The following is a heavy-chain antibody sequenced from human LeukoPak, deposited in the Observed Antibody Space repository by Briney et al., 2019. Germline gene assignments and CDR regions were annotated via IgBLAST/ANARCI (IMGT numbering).Heavy chain of an antibody. D-gene: IGHD4-17*01. J-gene: IGHJ4*02. V-gene: IGHV3-48*04. CDR1: GFTFSSYS. Sequence: GGSLRLSCAASGFTFSSYSMNWVRQAPGKGLEWVSYISSSSSTIYYADSVKGRFTISRDNAQNSLYLQLNSLKAEDTAVYYCTRGSYGDYEYWGQGTLVTVSS. CDR3: TRGSYGDYEY. CDR2: ISSSSSTI.